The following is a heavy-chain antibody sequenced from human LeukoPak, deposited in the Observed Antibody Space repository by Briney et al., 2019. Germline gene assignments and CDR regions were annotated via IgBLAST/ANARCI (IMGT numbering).Heavy chain of an antibody. V-gene: IGHV3-11*01. CDR1: GFTFSDYY. CDR3: ARIGASSWYEDY. Sequence: GGSLRLSCVASGFTFSDYYMSCIRQAPGKGLEWVSYISSSGSTIYYADSVKGRFTISRDNAKNSLYLQMNSLRAEDTAVYYCARIGASSWYEDYWGQGTLVTVSS. CDR2: ISSSGSTI. D-gene: IGHD6-13*01. J-gene: IGHJ4*02.